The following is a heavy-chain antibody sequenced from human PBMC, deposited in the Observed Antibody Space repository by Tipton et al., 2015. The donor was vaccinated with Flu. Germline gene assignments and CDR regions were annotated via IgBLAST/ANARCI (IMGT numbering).Heavy chain of an antibody. J-gene: IGHJ4*02. V-gene: IGHV3-53*01. Sequence: SLRLSCVVSGFTVSSNYMTWVRQAPGKGLVWVSVIYSGGSTNYADSVKGRFTISRANSKIKLYLQMNSLRAEDTAVYYCARGRGYCVTTTCLLPFDFWGQGTLVTVSS. CDR3: ARGRGYCVTTTCLLPFDF. CDR2: IYSGGST. CDR1: GFTVSSNY. D-gene: IGHD2/OR15-2a*01.